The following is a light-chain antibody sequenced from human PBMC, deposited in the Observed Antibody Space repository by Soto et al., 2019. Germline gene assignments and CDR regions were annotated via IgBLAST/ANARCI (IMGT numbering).Light chain of an antibody. Sequence: IMLTQSPGTLTVSPGERASLSCRASQSLSSNVAWYQQKPGQAPRLLIYNILTRATGIPARFSGSGSGTEFTLTISSLQSEDFAVYFCQHYSNWPPRYSFGQGTKWIS. CDR1: QSLSSN. V-gene: IGKV3-15*01. CDR2: NIL. J-gene: IGKJ2*01. CDR3: QHYSNWPPRYS.